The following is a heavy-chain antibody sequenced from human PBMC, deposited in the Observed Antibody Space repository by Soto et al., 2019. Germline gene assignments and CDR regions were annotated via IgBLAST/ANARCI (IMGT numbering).Heavy chain of an antibody. J-gene: IGHJ3*02. V-gene: IGHV3-21*01. CDR1: GFTFSSYS. D-gene: IGHD2-15*01. CDR3: AREATPIVVVVAATPFGAFDI. CDR2: ISSSSSYI. Sequence: GGSLRLSCAASGFTFSSYSMNWVRQAPGKGLEWVSSISSSSSYIYYADSVKGRFTISRDNAKNSLYLQMNSLRAEDTAVYYCAREATPIVVVVAATPFGAFDIWGQGTMVTVSS.